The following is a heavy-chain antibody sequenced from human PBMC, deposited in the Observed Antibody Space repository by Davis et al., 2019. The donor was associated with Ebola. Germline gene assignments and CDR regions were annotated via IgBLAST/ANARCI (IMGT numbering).Heavy chain of an antibody. CDR3: AKDSYSSSSFGIGY. CDR1: GFTSSSYA. Sequence: GGSLRPSCAASGFTSSSYAMSWVRQVPGKGLEWVSAISGSGGSTYYADSVKGRFTISRDNSKNTLYLQMNSLRAEDTAVYYCAKDSYSSSSFGIGYWGQGTLVTVSS. V-gene: IGHV3-23*01. J-gene: IGHJ4*02. D-gene: IGHD6-6*01. CDR2: ISGSGGST.